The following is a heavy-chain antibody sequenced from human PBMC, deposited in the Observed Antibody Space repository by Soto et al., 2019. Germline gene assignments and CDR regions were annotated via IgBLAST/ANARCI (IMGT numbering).Heavy chain of an antibody. CDR3: ARDIGSFAYGEGY. CDR2: VYSSGTT. J-gene: IGHJ4*02. D-gene: IGHD3-10*01. V-gene: IGHV4-4*07. CDR1: GGSVNSYW. Sequence: SETLSLTCSVSGGSVNSYWWSWIRQPAGKGLEWIGRVYSSGTTDYNPSLNSRATMSVETSKNQFSLKLSSVTAADTAVYYCARDIGSFAYGEGYWGQGIQVTVSS.